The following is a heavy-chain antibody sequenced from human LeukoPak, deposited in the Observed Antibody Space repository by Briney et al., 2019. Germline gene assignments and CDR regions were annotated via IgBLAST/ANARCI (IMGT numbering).Heavy chain of an antibody. J-gene: IGHJ4*02. Sequence: GGSLRLSCAASGFTFSSYAMYWVRQAPGKGLEWVAVISYDGSDKFYADSVKGRFTISRDSSKNTLYLQMNSLSPKDTAVYYCARARPSMWIDYWGQGTLVTVSS. CDR2: ISYDGSDK. CDR1: GFTFSSYA. CDR3: ARARPSMWIDY. D-gene: IGHD5-12*01. V-gene: IGHV3-30*14.